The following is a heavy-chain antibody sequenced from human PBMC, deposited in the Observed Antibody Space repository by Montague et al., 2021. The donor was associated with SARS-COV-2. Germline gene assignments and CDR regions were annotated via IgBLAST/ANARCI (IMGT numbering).Heavy chain of an antibody. CDR3: TRGAPGY. Sequence: SETLSLTCAVYGGSFSDYKWTWIRQPPGKGLEWLGQINHSGSANYNPSPKSRVTISMDTAKTQFSLKLTSVTVADTAVYYCTRGAPGYWGQGTLVTVSS. CDR2: INHSGSA. J-gene: IGHJ4*02. V-gene: IGHV4-34*01. CDR1: GGSFSDYK.